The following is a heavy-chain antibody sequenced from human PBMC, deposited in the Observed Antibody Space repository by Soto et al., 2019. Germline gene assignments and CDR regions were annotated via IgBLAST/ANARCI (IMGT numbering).Heavy chain of an antibody. CDR3: ARERRNMYSSKIPFDY. J-gene: IGHJ4*02. CDR1: GGTFSSYA. CDR2: IIPIFGTA. V-gene: IGHV1-69*01. Sequence: QVQLVQSGAEVKKPGSSVKVSCKASGGTFSSYAISWVRQAPGQGLEWMGGIIPIFGTANYAQKFQGRVTITADESTSTACRELSSLRSEDTAVYYCARERRNMYSSKIPFDYWGQGALVTVSS. D-gene: IGHD6-13*01.